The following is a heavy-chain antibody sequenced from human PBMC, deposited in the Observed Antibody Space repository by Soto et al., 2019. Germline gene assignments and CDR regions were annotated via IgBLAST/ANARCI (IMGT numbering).Heavy chain of an antibody. J-gene: IGHJ6*02. V-gene: IGHV3-23*01. CDR1: GLTFSRYA. D-gene: IGHD2-2*01. CDR2: ISGSGGTR. CDR3: AKDPYTVVVVPASNGMDV. Sequence: EVPLLESGGGLIQPGGSLRLSCAASGLTFSRYAMNWVRQAPGKGLEWVSVISGSGGTRYYADSVKGRFTIFRYNCKSILYLQMNTLRADYTAVYYCAKDPYTVVVVPASNGMDVWCQGTRVTVSS.